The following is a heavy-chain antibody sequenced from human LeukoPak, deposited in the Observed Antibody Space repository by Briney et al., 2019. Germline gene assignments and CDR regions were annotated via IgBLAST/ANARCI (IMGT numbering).Heavy chain of an antibody. D-gene: IGHD3-10*01. J-gene: IGHJ4*02. CDR2: INYSGST. CDR1: GGSFSGYY. CDR3: ARHGNYNGSGSYY. Sequence: SETLSLTCAVYGGSFSGYYWSWIRQPPGKGLEWIGEINYSGSTNYNPSLKSRVTISVDTSKNQFSLKLSSVTAADTAVYYCARHGNYNGSGSYYWGQGTLVTVSS. V-gene: IGHV4-34*01.